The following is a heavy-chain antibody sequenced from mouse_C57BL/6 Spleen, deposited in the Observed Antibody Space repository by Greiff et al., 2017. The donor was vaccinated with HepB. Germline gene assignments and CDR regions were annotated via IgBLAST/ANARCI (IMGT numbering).Heavy chain of an antibody. Sequence: EVQVVESGGGLVQPGGSLKLSCAASGFTFSDYYMYWVRQTPEKRLEWVAYISNGGGSTYYPDTVKGRFTISRDNAKNTLYLQMSRLKSEDTAMYYCARQYYGSPYYFDYWGQGTTLTVSS. CDR3: ARQYYGSPYYFDY. D-gene: IGHD1-1*01. CDR2: ISNGGGST. J-gene: IGHJ2*01. CDR1: GFTFSDYY. V-gene: IGHV5-12*01.